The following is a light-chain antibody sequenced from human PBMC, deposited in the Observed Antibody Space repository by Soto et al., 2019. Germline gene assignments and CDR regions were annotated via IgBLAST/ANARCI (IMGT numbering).Light chain of an antibody. J-gene: IGKJ1*01. CDR2: AAS. CDR3: QQTYIPPQT. CDR1: QTIKNY. V-gene: IGKV1-39*01. Sequence: DIQMTQSPSSLSASVGDRVSITCRASQTIKNYLHWYQQKSGSAPKLLIFAASNLQDGVPSRFSGTGSGTHFTPTISTLKPEDFATYFCQQTYIPPQTVGQGTKVEI.